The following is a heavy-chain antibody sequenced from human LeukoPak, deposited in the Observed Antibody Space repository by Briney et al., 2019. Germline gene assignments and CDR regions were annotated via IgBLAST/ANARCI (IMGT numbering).Heavy chain of an antibody. V-gene: IGHV4-30-4*08. CDR1: GGSISSGDYY. Sequence: SQTLSLTCTVSGGSISSGDYYWSWIRQPPGKGLEWIGTLYTGRTYYSPSLKSRVTMSVDTSNNQFSLNLRSVTAADTAVYYCARRRYYDGSGYLEWGQGTLLSVSS. CDR3: ARRRYYDGSGYLE. D-gene: IGHD3-22*01. J-gene: IGHJ1*01. CDR2: LYTGRT.